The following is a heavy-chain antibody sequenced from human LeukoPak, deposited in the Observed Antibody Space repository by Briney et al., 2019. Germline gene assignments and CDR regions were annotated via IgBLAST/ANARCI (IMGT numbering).Heavy chain of an antibody. Sequence: SETLSLTCSVSIGSISSSKWWSWVRQSPVKGLEWIGEIYLYGTTNYNPSFTSRVTMSVDRSRNQFSLKLTSVTAADTAVYYCARRRVGAISSYNWFDPWGQGALVTVSS. CDR3: ARRRVGAISSYNWFDP. CDR1: IGSISSSKW. D-gene: IGHD1-26*01. V-gene: IGHV4-4*02. CDR2: IYLYGTT. J-gene: IGHJ5*02.